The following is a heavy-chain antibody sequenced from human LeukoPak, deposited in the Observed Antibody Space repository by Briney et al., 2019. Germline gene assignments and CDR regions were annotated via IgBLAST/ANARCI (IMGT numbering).Heavy chain of an antibody. D-gene: IGHD2-2*01. J-gene: IGHJ5*02. CDR3: ARPAAYCSSTSCYFDP. Sequence: ASVKVSCKASGYTFTSYDIHWVRPATGQGGEWMGCMNPNSGNTRYAQKFHGRLTMTRKTSISTAYMALNSQRSGDTAVYYCARPAAYCSSTSCYFDPWGQGTLVSVSS. V-gene: IGHV1-8*01. CDR2: MNPNSGNT. CDR1: GYTFTSYD.